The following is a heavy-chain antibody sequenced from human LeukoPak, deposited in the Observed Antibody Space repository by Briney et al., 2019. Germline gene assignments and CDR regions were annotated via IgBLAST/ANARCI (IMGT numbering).Heavy chain of an antibody. CDR1: GGSISSYRYY. V-gene: IGHV4-39*01. J-gene: IGHJ5*01. Sequence: PSETLSLTCTVSGGSISSYRYYWGWIRQPPGKGLEWIGSMYYSGSADYIPSLKSRVTISVDTSKSQFSLRLSSVTAADTALYYCARHTYDSSGYLPDSWGQGTLVTVSS. D-gene: IGHD3-22*01. CDR3: ARHTYDSSGYLPDS. CDR2: MYYSGSA.